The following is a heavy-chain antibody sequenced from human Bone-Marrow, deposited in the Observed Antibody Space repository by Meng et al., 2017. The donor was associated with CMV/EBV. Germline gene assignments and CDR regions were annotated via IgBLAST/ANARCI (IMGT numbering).Heavy chain of an antibody. CDR1: GFTFSSYW. D-gene: IGHD6-13*01. CDR2: IWYDGSNK. CDR3: AKGMAAADYFDY. J-gene: IGHJ4*02. V-gene: IGHV3-33*06. Sequence: GESLKISCAASGFTFSSYWMHWVRQAPGKGLEWVAVIWYDGSNKYYADSVKGRFTISRDNSKTTLYLQMNSLRAEDTAVYYCAKGMAAADYFDYWGQGTLVTVSS.